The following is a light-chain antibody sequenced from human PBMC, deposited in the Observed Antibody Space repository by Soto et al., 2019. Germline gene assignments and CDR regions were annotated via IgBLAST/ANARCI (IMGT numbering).Light chain of an antibody. CDR2: GAS. CDR1: QNVSSSY. V-gene: IGKV3-20*01. Sequence: EIVLTQSPGTLSLSPGERATLSCRASQNVSSSYLAWYQQKCGQAPRLLISGASNRATGIPDRFIGSGSGTDFTLTISKLEPEDFAVYYCQQDGSSPRTFGQGTKVEIK. J-gene: IGKJ1*01. CDR3: QQDGSSPRT.